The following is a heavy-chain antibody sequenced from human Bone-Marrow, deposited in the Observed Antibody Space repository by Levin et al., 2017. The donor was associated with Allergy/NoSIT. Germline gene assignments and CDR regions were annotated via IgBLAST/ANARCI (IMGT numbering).Heavy chain of an antibody. CDR1: NESFSGSH. J-gene: IGHJ4*02. D-gene: IGHD1-26*01. CDR2: VDRLGDT. V-gene: IGHV4-34*01. Sequence: PSQTLSLTCTIYNESFSGSHWTWIRQSPGRGFEWIGEVDRLGDTYYNPSLKNRITISVDPSKNQFSLRLTSMTPADTANYYCARGWPRGGSSRPARTYYFDYWGRGTPVTVS. CDR3: ARGWPRGGSSRPARTYYFDY.